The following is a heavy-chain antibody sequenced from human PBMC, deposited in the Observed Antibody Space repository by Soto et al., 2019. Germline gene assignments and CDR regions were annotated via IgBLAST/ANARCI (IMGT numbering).Heavy chain of an antibody. J-gene: IGHJ4*02. CDR2: IYSGGST. Sequence: GGSLRLSCAASGFTVSSNYMSWVRQAPGKGLEWVSVIYSGGSTYYADSVKGRFTISRDNSKNTLYLQMNSLRAEDTAVYYCARDPIVGATKGHDFDYWGQGTLVTVSS. CDR1: GFTVSSNY. V-gene: IGHV3-53*05. D-gene: IGHD1-26*01. CDR3: ARDPIVGATKGHDFDY.